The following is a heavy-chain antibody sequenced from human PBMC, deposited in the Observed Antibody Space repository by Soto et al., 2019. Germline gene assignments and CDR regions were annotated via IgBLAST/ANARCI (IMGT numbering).Heavy chain of an antibody. Sequence: DVQLVESGGGSVQPGGSLSLSCAATGFTFSYYWMHWVRQAPGKGLVWVSRIHSDGSSTTDADSVKGRFTISRDNAKNTLYLQMNSLRAEDTAVYYCARGQWGAFELWGQGKMVTVAS. CDR1: GFTFSYYW. D-gene: IGHD1-26*01. CDR3: ARGQWGAFEL. J-gene: IGHJ3*01. CDR2: IHSDGSST. V-gene: IGHV3-74*01.